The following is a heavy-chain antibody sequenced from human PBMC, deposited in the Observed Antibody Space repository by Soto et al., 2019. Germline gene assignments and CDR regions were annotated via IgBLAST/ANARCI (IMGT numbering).Heavy chain of an antibody. V-gene: IGHV1-46*03. D-gene: IGHD3-3*01. CDR3: ARPPGAIFGVVTNYYFDY. CDR1: GYTFTSYY. CDR2: INPSGGST. Sequence: GASVKVSCKASGYTFTSYYMHWVRQAPGQGLEWMGIINPSGGSTSYAQKFQGRVTMTRDTSTSTVHMELSSLRSEDTAVYYCARPPGAIFGVVTNYYFDYWGQGTLVTVSS. J-gene: IGHJ4*02.